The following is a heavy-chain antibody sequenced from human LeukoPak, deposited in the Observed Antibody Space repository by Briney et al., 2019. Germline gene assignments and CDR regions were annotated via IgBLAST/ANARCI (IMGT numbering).Heavy chain of an antibody. D-gene: IGHD4-17*01. Sequence: PGGSLRLSCAASGLTFSRHGMHWVRQAPGKGLEWVTVISNDGNKKYYADSVKGRFTTSRDNSKLYLQMDSLRPEDTAVYYCAKDRSPSVTSFYYYHGMDVWGQGTTVTVSS. CDR1: GLTFSRHG. J-gene: IGHJ6*02. V-gene: IGHV3-30*18. CDR2: ISNDGNKK. CDR3: AKDRSPSVTSFYYYHGMDV.